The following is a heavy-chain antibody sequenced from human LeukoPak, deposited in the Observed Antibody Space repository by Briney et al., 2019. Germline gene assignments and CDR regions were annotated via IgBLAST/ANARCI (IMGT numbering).Heavy chain of an antibody. CDR2: IKSKTDGGTT. CDR3: TTDRLRFLYYFDY. J-gene: IGHJ4*02. V-gene: IGHV3-15*01. CDR1: GFTFSTHW. D-gene: IGHD5/OR15-5a*01. Sequence: GVSLRLSCAASGFTFSTHWMSWFRQAPGKGLEWVGRIKSKTDGGTTDYAAPVKGRFTISRDDSKNTLYLQMNSLKTEDTAVYYCTTDRLRFLYYFDYWGQGTLVTVSS.